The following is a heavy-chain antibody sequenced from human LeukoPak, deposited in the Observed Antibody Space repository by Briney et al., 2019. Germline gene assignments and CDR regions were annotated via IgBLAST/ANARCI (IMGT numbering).Heavy chain of an antibody. CDR3: ARDHDDNSGYYNGGAHDL. V-gene: IGHV3-11*04. D-gene: IGHD3-22*01. CDR1: GFTFSDYF. Sequence: GGSLRLSCAASGFTFSDYFMTWIRQAPGKGLEWISYITTTGNTAFYADSVKGRFTVSRDNAKNSLYLQINSLRAEDTAVHYCARDHDDNSGYYNGGAHDLWGQGTMVTVSS. J-gene: IGHJ3*01. CDR2: ITTTGNTA.